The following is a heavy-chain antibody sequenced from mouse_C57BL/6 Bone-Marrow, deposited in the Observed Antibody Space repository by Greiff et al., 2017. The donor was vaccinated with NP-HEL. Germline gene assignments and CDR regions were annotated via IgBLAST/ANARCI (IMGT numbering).Heavy chain of an antibody. V-gene: IGHV1-52*01. CDR2: IDPSDSET. Sequence: QVQLKQPGAELVRPGSSVKLSCKASGYTFTSYWMHWVKQRPIQGLEWIGNIDPSDSETHYNQKFKDKATLTVDKSSSTAYMQLSSLTSEDSAVYYCARFYYGRGAMDYWGQGTSVTVSS. J-gene: IGHJ4*01. D-gene: IGHD1-1*01. CDR3: ARFYYGRGAMDY. CDR1: GYTFTSYW.